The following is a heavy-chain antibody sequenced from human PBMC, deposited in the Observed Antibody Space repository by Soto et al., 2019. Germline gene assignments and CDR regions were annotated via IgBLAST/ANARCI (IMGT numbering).Heavy chain of an antibody. D-gene: IGHD3-16*01. Sequence: GRSLRLACAACGFTFSSNAMTWDRQDSGKGLEWVSGISGSGGSTYYADSVKGRFTISRDNSKNTLYLQMISLRAEDTAVYFCAKGPDPWGATLPDTWGQGTTVTVSS. J-gene: IGHJ6*02. CDR3: AKGPDPWGATLPDT. CDR2: ISGSGGST. V-gene: IGHV3-23*01. CDR1: GFTFSSNA.